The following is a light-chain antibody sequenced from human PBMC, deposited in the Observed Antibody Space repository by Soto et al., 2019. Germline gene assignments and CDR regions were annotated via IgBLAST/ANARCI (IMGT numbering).Light chain of an antibody. V-gene: IGKV1-17*01. CDR3: LQHNSFPRT. CDR1: QGIRID. Sequence: DIQMTQSPSSLSASVGDRVTITCRASQGIRIDLGWFQQRPGKAPKRLIYGASSLQSGVPPRFSGSGYGTEFTLTISTLQPEDFATYYCLQHNSFPRTFGQGTK. CDR2: GAS. J-gene: IGKJ1*01.